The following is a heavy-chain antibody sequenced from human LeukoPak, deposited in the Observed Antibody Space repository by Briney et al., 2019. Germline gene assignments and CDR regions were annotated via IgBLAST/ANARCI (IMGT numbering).Heavy chain of an antibody. CDR2: IYYSGST. Sequence: KPSETLSLTCTVSGGSVSSYYWSWIRQPPGKGLEWIGYIYYSGSTNYNPSLKSRVTISVDTSKNKFSLKLSSVTAADTAVYYCARARGIQIYYYYYMDVWGKGTTVTVSS. V-gene: IGHV4-59*02. D-gene: IGHD5-18*01. CDR1: GGSVSSYY. CDR3: ARARGIQIYYYYYMDV. J-gene: IGHJ6*03.